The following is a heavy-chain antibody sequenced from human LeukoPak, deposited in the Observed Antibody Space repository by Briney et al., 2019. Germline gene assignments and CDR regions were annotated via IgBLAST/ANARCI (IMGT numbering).Heavy chain of an antibody. J-gene: IGHJ4*02. CDR1: GGSISSGGYY. CDR3: ARGHYDSSGYCFDY. Sequence: KSSETLSLTCTVSGGSISSGGYYWSWIRQHPGKGLEWIGYIYYSGSTYYNPSLKSRVTITVDTSKNLFSLKLSSVTAADTAVYYCARGHYDSSGYCFDYWGQGTLVTVSS. CDR2: IYYSGST. V-gene: IGHV4-31*03. D-gene: IGHD3-22*01.